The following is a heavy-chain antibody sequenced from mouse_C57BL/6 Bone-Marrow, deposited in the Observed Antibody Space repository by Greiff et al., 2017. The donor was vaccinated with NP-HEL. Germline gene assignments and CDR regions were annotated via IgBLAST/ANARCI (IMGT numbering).Heavy chain of an antibody. Sequence: QVQLQQSGAELASPGASVTLSCKASGYTFTDHIMNWVKKRPGQGLEWIGRIYPVSGETNYNQKFMGKATFSVDRSSSTVYMVLNSLTSEDPAVSCPLITTVVAPGYGDYWGQGTSVTVSS. CDR1: GYTFTDHI. CDR3: LITTVVAPGYGDY. J-gene: IGHJ4*01. CDR2: IYPVSGET. V-gene: IGHV1-11*01. D-gene: IGHD1-1*01.